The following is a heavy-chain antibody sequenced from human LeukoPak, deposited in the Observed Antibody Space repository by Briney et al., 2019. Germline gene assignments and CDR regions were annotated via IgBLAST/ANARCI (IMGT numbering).Heavy chain of an antibody. V-gene: IGHV5-51*01. CDR1: GYSFTSYW. CDR2: IYPGVSDT. J-gene: IGHJ6*03. CDR3: ARSSFGSGSSGYYYNYYMDV. Sequence: GESLKISCKGSGYSFTSYWIGWVRQMPGKGLEWMGIIYPGVSDTRYSPSFQGQVTISADKSISTAYLQWSSLKASDTAMYYCARSSFGSGSSGYYYNYYMDVWGKGTTVTVSS. D-gene: IGHD3-22*01.